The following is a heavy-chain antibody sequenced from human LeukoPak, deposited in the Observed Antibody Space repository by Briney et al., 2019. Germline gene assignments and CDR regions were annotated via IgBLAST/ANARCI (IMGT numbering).Heavy chain of an antibody. V-gene: IGHV3-9*01. CDR2: ISWNSGSI. CDR3: APSPYYDSSGYYPNWFDP. CDR1: GFTFDDYA. D-gene: IGHD3-22*01. J-gene: IGHJ5*02. Sequence: GGSLRLSCAASGFTFDDYAMHWVRQAPGKGLEWVSGISWNSGSIGYADSVKGRFTISRDNAKNSLYLQMNSLRAEDTALYYCAPSPYYDSSGYYPNWFDPWGQGTLVTVSS.